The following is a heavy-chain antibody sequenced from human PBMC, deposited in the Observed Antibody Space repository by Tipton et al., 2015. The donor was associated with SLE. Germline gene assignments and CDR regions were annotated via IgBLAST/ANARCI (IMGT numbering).Heavy chain of an antibody. J-gene: IGHJ3*02. D-gene: IGHD3-22*01. CDR3: ARVYYDSSGYDAFDI. CDR1: GFTFSRNW. V-gene: IGHV3-74*01. Sequence: GSLRLSCAASGFTFSRNWMHWVRQAPGKGLVWVSRISSDGSNTNYADSVKGRFTISRDNAKNTLYLQMNSLRAEDTALYYCARVYYDSSGYDAFDIWGQGTMVTVSS. CDR2: ISSDGSNT.